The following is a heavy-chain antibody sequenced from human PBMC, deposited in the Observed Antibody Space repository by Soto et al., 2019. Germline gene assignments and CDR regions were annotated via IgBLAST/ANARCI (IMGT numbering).Heavy chain of an antibody. Sequence: NPSETLSLTCAVYGGSFSGYYWSWIRQPPGKGLEWVGEINHSGSTNYNPSLKSRVTISVDTSKNQFSLKLSSVTAADTAVYYCARVYSSGYYRRFDYWGQGTLDTVSS. D-gene: IGHD3-22*01. J-gene: IGHJ4*02. V-gene: IGHV4-34*01. CDR3: ARVYSSGYYRRFDY. CDR2: INHSGST. CDR1: GGSFSGYY.